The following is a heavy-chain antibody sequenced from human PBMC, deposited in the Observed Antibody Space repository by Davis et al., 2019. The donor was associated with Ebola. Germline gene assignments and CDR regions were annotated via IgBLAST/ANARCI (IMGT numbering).Heavy chain of an antibody. CDR1: GYTFTNYY. V-gene: IGHV1-46*01. CDR3: ARGLRRYYYYGMDV. J-gene: IGHJ6*02. CDR2: INPNDGRT. Sequence: AASVKVSCKASGYTFTNYYMHWVRQAPGQGLEWMGMINPNDGRTIYAQKFQGRVTVTRDTSTSTVFMELSSLGYDDTAVYYCARGLRRYYYYGMDVWGQGTTVTVSS.